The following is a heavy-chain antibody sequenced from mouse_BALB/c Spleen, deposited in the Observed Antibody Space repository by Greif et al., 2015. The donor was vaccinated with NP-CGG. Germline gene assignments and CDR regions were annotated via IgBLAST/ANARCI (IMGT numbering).Heavy chain of an antibody. V-gene: IGHV1-80*01. Sequence: QVQLQQSGAELVRPGSSVKISCKASGYAFSSYWMNWVKRRPGQGLEWIGQIYPGDGDTNYNGKFKGKATLTADKSSSTAYMQLSSLTSEDSAVYFCARVGNYYFDYWGQGTTLTVSS. CDR3: ARVGNYYFDY. D-gene: IGHD2-1*01. J-gene: IGHJ2*01. CDR1: GYAFSSYW. CDR2: IYPGDGDT.